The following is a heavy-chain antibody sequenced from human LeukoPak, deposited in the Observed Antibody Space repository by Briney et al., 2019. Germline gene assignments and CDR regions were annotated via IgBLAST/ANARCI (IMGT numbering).Heavy chain of an antibody. V-gene: IGHV3-48*03. J-gene: IGHJ3*02. D-gene: IGHD6-19*01. Sequence: PGGSLRLSCAASGFTFSSYEMNWVRQAPGEGLEWVSYISSSGSTIYYADSVKGRFTISRDNAKNSLYLQMNSLRAEDTAVYYCAREAPYSSGWYLDAFDIWGQGTMVTVSS. CDR3: AREAPYSSGWYLDAFDI. CDR2: ISSSGSTI. CDR1: GFTFSSYE.